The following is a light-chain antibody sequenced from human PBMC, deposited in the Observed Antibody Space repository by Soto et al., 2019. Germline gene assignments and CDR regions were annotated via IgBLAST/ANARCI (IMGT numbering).Light chain of an antibody. CDR2: EVS. CDR1: SSDVGAYDY. V-gene: IGLV2-14*01. J-gene: IGLJ1*01. CDR3: SSYTTSSTLV. Sequence: QSALTQPSSVSDSPGQSITISCTGTSSDVGAYDYVSWYQQHPGKAPKVMIYEVSNWPSGVSKRFSGSKSGNAASLTISGLQAEDEAEYHCSSYTTSSTLVFGTGTKVTVL.